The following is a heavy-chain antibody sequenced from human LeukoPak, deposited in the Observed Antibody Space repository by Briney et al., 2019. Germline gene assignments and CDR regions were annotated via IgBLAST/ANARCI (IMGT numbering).Heavy chain of an antibody. J-gene: IGHJ3*02. Sequence: SVKVSCKASGGTFSSYAISWARQAPGQGLEWMGGIIPIFGTANYAQKFQGRVTITADKSTSTAYMELSSLRSEDTAVYYCARDHLAADGSDAFDIWGQGTMVTVSS. CDR1: GGTFSSYA. CDR3: ARDHLAADGSDAFDI. V-gene: IGHV1-69*06. D-gene: IGHD6-13*01. CDR2: IIPIFGTA.